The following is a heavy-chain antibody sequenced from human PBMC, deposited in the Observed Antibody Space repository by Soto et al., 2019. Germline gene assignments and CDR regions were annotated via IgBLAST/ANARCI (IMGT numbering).Heavy chain of an antibody. CDR3: ARGRGGLNDYYGMDV. V-gene: IGHV3-30-3*01. CDR1: GFTFSSYA. Sequence: QVQLVESGGGVVQPGRSLRLSCAASGFTFSSYAMHWVRQAPGKGLEWVAVISYDGSNKYYADSVKGRFTISRDNSKNTLYLQMNSLRAEDTAVYYCARGRGGLNDYYGMDVWGQGTTVTVSS. CDR2: ISYDGSNK. J-gene: IGHJ6*02. D-gene: IGHD3-16*01.